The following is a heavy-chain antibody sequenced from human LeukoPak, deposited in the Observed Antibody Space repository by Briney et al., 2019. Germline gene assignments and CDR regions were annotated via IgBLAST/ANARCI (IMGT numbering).Heavy chain of an antibody. D-gene: IGHD2-15*01. J-gene: IGHJ4*02. CDR3: ARERVATTSFDY. V-gene: IGHV3-7*01. Sequence: GGSLRLSCAASGFTFTNFWMNWLRQAPGKGLEWVANIKQDGGAKNYVDSVKGRFTISRDNAKNSLYLQMNNLRVEDTAVYYCARERVATTSFDYWGQGVLVTVSS. CDR1: GFTFTNFW. CDR2: IKQDGGAK.